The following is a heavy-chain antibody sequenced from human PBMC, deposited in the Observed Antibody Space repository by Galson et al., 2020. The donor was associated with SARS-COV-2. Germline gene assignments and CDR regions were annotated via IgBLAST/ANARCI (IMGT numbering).Heavy chain of an antibody. CDR2: ISYDGSNK. J-gene: IGHJ5*02. CDR1: GFTFSSYG. Sequence: GGSLRLSCAASGFTFSSYGMHWVRQAPGKGLEWVAVISYDGSNKYYADSVKGLFTISRDNSKNTLYLQMNSLRAEDTAVYYCAKDGSGSYYGWFDPWGQGTLVTVSS. CDR3: AKDGSGSYYGWFDP. V-gene: IGHV3-30*18. D-gene: IGHD1-26*01.